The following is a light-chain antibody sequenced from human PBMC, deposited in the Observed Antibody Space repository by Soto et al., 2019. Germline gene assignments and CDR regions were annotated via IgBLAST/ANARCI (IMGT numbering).Light chain of an antibody. CDR2: ATS. Sequence: DIQVTQSPSSLSAYVGDRVTITYRTSQSITNYLNWYQQKPGKAPKLLIYATSSLQSGVPSRFSGSGSGTDFTLTISSLQPEDFATYYCQQTYSTPPTFGQGTKVEIK. CDR3: QQTYSTPPT. CDR1: QSITNY. J-gene: IGKJ1*01. V-gene: IGKV1-39*01.